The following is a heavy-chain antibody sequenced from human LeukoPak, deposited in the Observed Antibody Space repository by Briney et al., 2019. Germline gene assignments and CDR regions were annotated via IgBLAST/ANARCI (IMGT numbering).Heavy chain of an antibody. CDR3: ARDSGSSGYYLEYFQH. Sequence: KSGGSLRLSCAASGFLFSTYSMNWVRQAPGKGLEWVSSISTSGSYIYYADSVKGRFTISRDNAKNSLYMQMNSLRAEDTAVYYCARDSGSSGYYLEYFQHWGQGTLVTVSS. D-gene: IGHD3-22*01. J-gene: IGHJ1*01. V-gene: IGHV3-21*01. CDR1: GFLFSTYS. CDR2: ISTSGSYI.